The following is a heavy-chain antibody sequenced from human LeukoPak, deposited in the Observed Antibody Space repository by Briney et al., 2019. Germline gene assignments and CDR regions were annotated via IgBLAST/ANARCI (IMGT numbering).Heavy chain of an antibody. V-gene: IGHV1-2*02. CDR3: AVGAGYSGYVAGSYFDY. J-gene: IGHJ4*02. CDR2: INPNSGGT. D-gene: IGHD5-12*01. CDR1: GYTFTGYY. Sequence: VKVSCKASGYTFTGYYMHWVRQAPGQGLEWMGWINPNSGGTNYAQKFQGRVTMTRDTSISTAYMELSSLRSEDTAVYYCAVGAGYSGYVAGSYFDYWGQGTLVTVSS.